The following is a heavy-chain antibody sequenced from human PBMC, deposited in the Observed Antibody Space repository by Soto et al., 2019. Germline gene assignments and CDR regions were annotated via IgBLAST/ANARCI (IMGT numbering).Heavy chain of an antibody. Sequence: QVQLVESGGGLVRPGGSLRLSCAASGFTFSTFYMNWVRQAPGKGPEWVSFLSSESTFISYADSVKGRFTISRDNSKKSLFLQMDSLRVEDTAVYYCARVRSGTYNAFDLWGQGTVVTV. CDR3: ARVRSGTYNAFDL. J-gene: IGHJ3*01. CDR2: LSSESTFI. V-gene: IGHV3-11*06. CDR1: GFTFSTFY. D-gene: IGHD1-26*01.